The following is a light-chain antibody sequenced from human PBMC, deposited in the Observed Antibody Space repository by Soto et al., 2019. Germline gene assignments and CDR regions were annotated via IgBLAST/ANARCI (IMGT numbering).Light chain of an antibody. J-gene: IGKJ3*01. CDR3: QQYGSSPPLFT. CDR2: GAS. CDR1: QSVSSSY. Sequence: EIVLTQSPGTLSLSPGKRATLSCRASQSVSSSYLAWYQQKPGQAPRLLIYGASSRATGIPDRFSGSGSGTDFTLTISSIEPEDFAVYYCQQYGSSPPLFTFGPRTKVDI. V-gene: IGKV3-20*01.